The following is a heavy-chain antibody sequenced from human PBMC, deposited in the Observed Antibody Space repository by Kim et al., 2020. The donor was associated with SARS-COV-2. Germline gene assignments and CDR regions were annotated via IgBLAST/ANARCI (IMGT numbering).Heavy chain of an antibody. J-gene: IGHJ4*02. CDR3: ARDATIFGENFDY. Sequence: IPSRKSRVTMSVDTSKNQFSLKLSSVTAADTAVYYCARDATIFGENFDYWGQGTLVTVSS. V-gene: IGHV4-4*07. D-gene: IGHD3-3*01.